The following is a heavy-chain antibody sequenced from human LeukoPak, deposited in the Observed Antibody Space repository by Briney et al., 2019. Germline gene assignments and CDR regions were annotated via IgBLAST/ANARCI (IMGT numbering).Heavy chain of an antibody. D-gene: IGHD4-23*01. J-gene: IGHJ4*02. CDR3: ARDPNYGGNLYYFDY. Sequence: SETLSLTCTVSGGSISSYHWSWIRQPPGEGLEWIAYFYASGSTNYNPSLKSRVTISVDASKNQFSLKLSSVTAADTAVYYCARDPNYGGNLYYFDYWGQGTLVTVSS. V-gene: IGHV4-59*01. CDR1: GGSISSYH. CDR2: FYASGST.